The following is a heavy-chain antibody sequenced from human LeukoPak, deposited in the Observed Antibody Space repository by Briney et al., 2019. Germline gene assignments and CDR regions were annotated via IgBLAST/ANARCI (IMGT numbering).Heavy chain of an antibody. CDR2: VSGTGDKT. Sequence: PGGSLRVSCVASEFTFSRFAVSWVRQAPGRGREWISSVSGTGDKTHYNDSVKGRFTISRDNSKNTLYLHMSALRAADTAVYYCAKPSIPARPFLTYLYYYLDVWGEGTTVIVSS. CDR1: EFTFSRFA. D-gene: IGHD6-6*01. V-gene: IGHV3-23*01. CDR3: AKPSIPARPFLTYLYYYLDV. J-gene: IGHJ6*03.